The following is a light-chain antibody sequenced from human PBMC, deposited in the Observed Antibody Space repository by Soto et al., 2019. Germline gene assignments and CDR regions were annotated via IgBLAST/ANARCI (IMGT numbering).Light chain of an antibody. Sequence: EIVMTQSPVTLSVSPGERGTLSCRASQSVGINLDWYQQKPGQAPRLLIYGASTRATGIPARFSGSGSGTEFTLTISSLQSEDSAVYYCQQYDNWLRTFGQGTKVEIK. V-gene: IGKV3-15*01. J-gene: IGKJ1*01. CDR3: QQYDNWLRT. CDR1: QSVGIN. CDR2: GAS.